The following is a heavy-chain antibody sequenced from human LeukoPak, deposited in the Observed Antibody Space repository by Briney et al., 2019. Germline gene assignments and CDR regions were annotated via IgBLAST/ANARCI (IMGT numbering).Heavy chain of an antibody. CDR1: GYTFTSYD. Sequence: ASVKVSCKASGYTFTSYDINWVRQATGQGLEWMGWMNPNSGNTGYAQKFQGRVTITRNTSISTAYMELSSLRPEDTAVYYCARAPKVGASNYYYYMDVWGKGTTVAVSS. D-gene: IGHD1-26*01. CDR3: ARAPKVGASNYYYYMDV. V-gene: IGHV1-8*03. J-gene: IGHJ6*03. CDR2: MNPNSGNT.